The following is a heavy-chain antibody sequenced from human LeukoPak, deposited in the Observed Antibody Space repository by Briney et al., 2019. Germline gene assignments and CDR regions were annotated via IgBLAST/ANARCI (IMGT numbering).Heavy chain of an antibody. CDR3: ARSRWYYYDSSGYPFFDY. Sequence: SQTLSLTCAISGDSVSSNSAAWNWIRQSPSRGLEWLGRTYYRSKWYHDYAVSVKSRITINPDTSKNQFSLQLNSVTPEDTAVYYCARSRWYYYDSSGYPFFDYWGQGTLVTVSS. J-gene: IGHJ4*02. CDR2: TYYRSKWYH. V-gene: IGHV6-1*01. CDR1: GDSVSSNSAA. D-gene: IGHD3-22*01.